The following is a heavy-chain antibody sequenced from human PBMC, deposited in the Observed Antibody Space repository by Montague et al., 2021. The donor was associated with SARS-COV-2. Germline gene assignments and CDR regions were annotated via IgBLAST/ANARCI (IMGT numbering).Heavy chain of an antibody. CDR1: GGSFSTYS. D-gene: IGHD3-10*01. CDR3: ARLRDGVVPSPILGVGPYYSYYYMDV. V-gene: IGHV4-34*01. Sequence: SETLSLTCAVQGGSFSTYSWNWIRQPPGKGLEWIGEINHGGSTKYSPSLKSRLTISADTSKNQFSLKLTSVAAADTAVYYCARLRDGVVPSPILGVGPYYSYYYMDVWGRGTTATVSS. CDR2: INHGGST. J-gene: IGHJ6*03.